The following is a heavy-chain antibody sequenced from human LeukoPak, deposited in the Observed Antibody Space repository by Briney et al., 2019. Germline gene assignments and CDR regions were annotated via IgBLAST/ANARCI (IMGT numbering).Heavy chain of an antibody. V-gene: IGHV4-30-4*01. CDR1: GVSISSGDYY. J-gene: IGHJ4*02. D-gene: IGHD4-17*01. CDR2: IYYSGST. CDR3: AREGELLDGDYGGYFDY. Sequence: SETLSLTCTVSGVSISSGDYYWRWLRQPPGKGLEWIVYIYYSGSTYYHPSLKSRVTISVDTSKNQFSLKLSSVTAADTAVYYCAREGELLDGDYGGYFDYWGQGTLVTVSS.